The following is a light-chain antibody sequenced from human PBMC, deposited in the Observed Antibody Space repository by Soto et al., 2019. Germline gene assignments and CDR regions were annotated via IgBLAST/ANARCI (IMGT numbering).Light chain of an antibody. CDR3: QQSYSTPYT. Sequence: DIQMTQSPSSLSASVGDRVTITCRASQSLSSYLHWYQQKPGKAPKLLIYAASSLQSGVPSRFSGSGSVTDFTLTISSLQPEDFAPYYCQQSYSTPYTFGQGTKLEIK. V-gene: IGKV1-39*01. CDR2: AAS. J-gene: IGKJ2*01. CDR1: QSLSSY.